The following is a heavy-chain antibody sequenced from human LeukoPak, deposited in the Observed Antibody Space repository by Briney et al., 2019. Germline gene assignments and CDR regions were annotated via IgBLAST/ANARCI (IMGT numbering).Heavy chain of an antibody. CDR1: GGSISSYY. D-gene: IGHD3-10*01. J-gene: IGHJ5*02. V-gene: IGHV4-4*07. CDR3: ARAGDRITKNWFDP. CDR2: IYTSGST. Sequence: SETLSLTCTVSGGSISSYYWSWIRQPAGKGLEWIGRIYTSGSTNYNPSLKSRVTMSVDKSKNQFSLKLSSVTAADTAVYYCARAGDRITKNWFDPWGQGTLVTVSS.